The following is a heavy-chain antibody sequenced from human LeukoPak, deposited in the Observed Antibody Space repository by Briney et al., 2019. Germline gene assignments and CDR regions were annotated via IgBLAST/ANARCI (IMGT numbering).Heavy chain of an antibody. Sequence: PSETLSLTCTVSGGSISSSIYHWGWIRQPPGEGLEWIGSIYYTGTTYYNPSLKIRLTMSVDTSNNQFSLKLTSVTAADTAVYYCARRGPPRGFDIWGQGAMVTVSS. CDR3: ARRGPPRGFDI. V-gene: IGHV4-39*01. CDR1: GGSISSSIYH. CDR2: IYYTGTT. J-gene: IGHJ3*02. D-gene: IGHD3-10*01.